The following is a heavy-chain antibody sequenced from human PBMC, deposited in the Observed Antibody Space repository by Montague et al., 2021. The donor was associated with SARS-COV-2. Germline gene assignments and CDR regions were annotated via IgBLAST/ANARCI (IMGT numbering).Heavy chain of an antibody. Sequence: YLRLSCAASGFPFQDYAMYWVRQSPGKGLVWVSGIDCNDNGIDYVDSARGRFTISRDNAKNALYLEMNSLRVDDTAMYHCAKARCGRSQCAQSLAGDFDFWGRGTLVIVSS. V-gene: IGHV3-9*01. CDR1: GFPFQDYA. J-gene: IGHJ4*02. D-gene: IGHD2-15*01. CDR3: AKARCGRSQCAQSLAGDFDF. CDR2: IDCNDNGI.